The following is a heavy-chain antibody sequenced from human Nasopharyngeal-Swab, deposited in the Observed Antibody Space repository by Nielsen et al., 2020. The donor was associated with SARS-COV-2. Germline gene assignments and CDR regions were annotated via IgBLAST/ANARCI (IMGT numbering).Heavy chain of an antibody. D-gene: IGHD6-19*01. CDR2: ISWNSGSI. J-gene: IGHJ6*02. V-gene: IGHV3-9*01. CDR3: AKGRSGRSYYGMDV. Sequence: WMRQSPGKGLEWVSGISWNSGSIGYADSVKGRFTISRDNAKNSLYLQMNSLRAEDTALYYCAKGRSGRSYYGMDVWGQGTTVTVSS.